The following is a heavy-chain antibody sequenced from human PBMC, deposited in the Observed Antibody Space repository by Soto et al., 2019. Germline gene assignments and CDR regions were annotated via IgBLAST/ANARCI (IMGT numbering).Heavy chain of an antibody. Sequence: SETLSLTCTVSGGSISSGGYYWSWIRQHPGKGLEWIGYIYYSGSTYYNPSLKSRVTISVDTSKNQFSLKLSSVTAADTAVYYCARDLKVLAARPNYYYGMDVWGQGTTGTVSS. CDR3: ARDLKVLAARPNYYYGMDV. J-gene: IGHJ6*02. V-gene: IGHV4-31*03. CDR2: IYYSGST. CDR1: GGSISSGGYY. D-gene: IGHD6-6*01.